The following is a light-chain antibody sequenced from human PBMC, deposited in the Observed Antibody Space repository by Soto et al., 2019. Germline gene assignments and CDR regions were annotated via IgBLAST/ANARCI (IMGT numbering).Light chain of an antibody. Sequence: DIQMTQSPSSLSASVGDRVTITCQASQDISNYLNWYQQKPGKAPKLLIYEASNLETGVPSRFSGSGSGTDFTFTISSLQPEDIATYYCQQYDNLPPPFTFGPGTKVDIK. CDR2: EAS. J-gene: IGKJ3*01. CDR1: QDISNY. CDR3: QQYDNLPPPFT. V-gene: IGKV1-33*01.